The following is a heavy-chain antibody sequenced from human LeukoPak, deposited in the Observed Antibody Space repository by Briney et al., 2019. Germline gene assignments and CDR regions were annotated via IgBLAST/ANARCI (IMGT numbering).Heavy chain of an antibody. V-gene: IGHV4-39*01. CDR3: ARIVILSSGWTPFDY. J-gene: IGHJ4*02. D-gene: IGHD6-19*01. Sequence: SETLSLTCTVSGGPISSTNYYWGWIRQPPGKRPEWIGNIYYSGSSYYNPSLQSRGTISVDSSKNQFSLRLSSVTAADTAVYYCARIVILSSGWTPFDYWGQGALVTVSS. CDR2: IYYSGSS. CDR1: GGPISSTNYY.